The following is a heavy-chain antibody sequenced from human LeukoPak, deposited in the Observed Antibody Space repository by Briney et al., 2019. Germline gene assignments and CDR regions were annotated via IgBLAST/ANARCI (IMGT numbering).Heavy chain of an antibody. J-gene: IGHJ4*02. Sequence: APVKVSCKASGYTFTSYDISWVRQAPGQGLEWMGWISTYNSNTNQAEKLQGRITMTTDTSTSTAYMELRSLRSDDAAVYYCARGAAGSYDYWGQGTLVTVSS. CDR3: ARGAAGSYDY. D-gene: IGHD6-13*01. V-gene: IGHV1-18*01. CDR2: ISTYNSNT. CDR1: GYTFTSYD.